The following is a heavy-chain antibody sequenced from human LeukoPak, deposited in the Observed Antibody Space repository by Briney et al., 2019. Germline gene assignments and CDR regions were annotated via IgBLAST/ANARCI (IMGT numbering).Heavy chain of an antibody. CDR1: GFTFSSYS. J-gene: IGHJ4*02. CDR2: ISSSSSYI. CDR3: AREYVGPWYFDY. Sequence: PGGPLRLSCAASGFTFSSYSMNWVRQAPGKGLEWVSSISSSSSYIYYADPVKGRFTISRDNDKNSLYLQMISLRAEDTAVYDCAREYVGPWYFDYWGQGTLVTVSS. D-gene: IGHD1-26*01. V-gene: IGHV3-21*01.